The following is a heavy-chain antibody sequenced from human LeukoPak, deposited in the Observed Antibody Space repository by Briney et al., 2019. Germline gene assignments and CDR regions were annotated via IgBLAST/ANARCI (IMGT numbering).Heavy chain of an antibody. D-gene: IGHD5-18*01. CDR2: ISGSGGGT. J-gene: IGHJ4*02. CDR3: AKDTGGYSYANFDY. V-gene: IGHV3-23*01. Sequence: PGGSLRLSCAASGFTFSSYAMSWVRQAPGKGLEWVSGISGSGGGTNYAESVKGRFTISRDNSKNTLYLQMNSLRAEDTAVYYCAKDTGGYSYANFDYWGQGTLVPVSS. CDR1: GFTFSSYA.